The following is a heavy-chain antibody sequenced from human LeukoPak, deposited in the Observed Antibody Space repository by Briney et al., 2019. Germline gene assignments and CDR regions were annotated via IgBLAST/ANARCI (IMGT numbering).Heavy chain of an antibody. CDR1: GGSFSGYY. D-gene: IGHD2-15*01. Sequence: PSETLSLTCAVYGGSFSGYYWSWIRQPPGKGLEWIGEINHSGSTNYSPSLKSRVTISVDTSKNQFSLKLSSVTAADTAVYYCARAYPPGGPHYWGQGTLVTVSS. CDR3: ARAYPPGGPHY. CDR2: INHSGST. V-gene: IGHV4-34*01. J-gene: IGHJ4*02.